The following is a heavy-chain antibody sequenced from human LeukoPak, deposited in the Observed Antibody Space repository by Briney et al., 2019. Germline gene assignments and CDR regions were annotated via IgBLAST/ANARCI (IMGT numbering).Heavy chain of an antibody. Sequence: SETLSLTCTVSGGSISSSSYYWGWIRQPPGKGLEWIGSIYYSGSTNYNPSLKSRVTISVDTSKNQFSLKLSSVTAADTAVYYCAITYYDILTGYSGDAFDIWGQGTMVTVSS. CDR1: GGSISSSSYY. V-gene: IGHV4-39*07. CDR3: AITYYDILTGYSGDAFDI. D-gene: IGHD3-9*01. J-gene: IGHJ3*02. CDR2: IYYSGST.